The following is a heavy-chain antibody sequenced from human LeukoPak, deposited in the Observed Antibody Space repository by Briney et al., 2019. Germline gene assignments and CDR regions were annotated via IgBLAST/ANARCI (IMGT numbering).Heavy chain of an antibody. CDR2: ISADNGNT. CDR3: ARVPHPAAHYYYYGMDV. Sequence: ASVNVSCKASGYTFTSYGISWVRHAPGQGLEWMGWISADNGNTNYAQKLQGRVTMTTDTSTSTAYMELRSLRSDDTAVYYCARVPHPAAHYYYYGMDVWGQGTTVTVSS. V-gene: IGHV1-18*01. CDR1: GYTFTSYG. J-gene: IGHJ6*02. D-gene: IGHD2-2*01.